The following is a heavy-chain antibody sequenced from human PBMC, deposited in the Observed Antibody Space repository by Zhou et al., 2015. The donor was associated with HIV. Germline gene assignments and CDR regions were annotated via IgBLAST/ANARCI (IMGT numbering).Heavy chain of an antibody. D-gene: IGHD6-19*01. V-gene: IGHV1-3*01. CDR1: GYRFIGYY. CDR2: INVVNGNT. CDR3: ARSKWGVGWGMDTFDL. J-gene: IGHJ3*01. Sequence: QGQLVQSGAEVKKPGASVRVSCKASGYRFIGYYLHWVRQAPGQGLEWMGWINVVNGNTRYSQDFQGRLTLTHDTSATTVYMELSSLTSEDTGVYYCARSKWGVGWGMDTFDLWGQGTMVPVSS.